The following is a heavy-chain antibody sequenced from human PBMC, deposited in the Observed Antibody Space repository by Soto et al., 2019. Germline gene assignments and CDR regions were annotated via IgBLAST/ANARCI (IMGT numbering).Heavy chain of an antibody. CDR2: IGISIGYI. Sequence: EEQLVESGGGLVKPGGSLRLSCVASGFSLSSYTMYWVRQAPGKGLEWVSSIGISIGYIYYAESVTGRFTISRDNAQNSLFLEMNSLRAEDTALYFCGRNVLAVTEDAVDVWGQGTMVTVSS. V-gene: IGHV3-21*01. D-gene: IGHD4-4*01. CDR3: GRNVLAVTEDAVDV. J-gene: IGHJ3*01. CDR1: GFSLSSYT.